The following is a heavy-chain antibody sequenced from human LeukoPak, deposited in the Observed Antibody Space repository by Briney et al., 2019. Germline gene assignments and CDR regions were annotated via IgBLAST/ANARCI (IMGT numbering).Heavy chain of an antibody. V-gene: IGHV4-31*03. J-gene: IGHJ6*02. CDR2: IYYSGST. D-gene: IGHD4-23*01. Sequence: PSETLSLTCTVSGGTISSGGDYWPWIRQHPGKGLEWIGYIYYSGSTYYNPSLKSRITISVDTSKNQFSLKLSSVTAADTAVYYCARGTEVANSPRGTPSGYGMDVWGQGTTVTVSS. CDR3: ARGTEVANSPRGTPSGYGMDV. CDR1: GGTISSGGDY.